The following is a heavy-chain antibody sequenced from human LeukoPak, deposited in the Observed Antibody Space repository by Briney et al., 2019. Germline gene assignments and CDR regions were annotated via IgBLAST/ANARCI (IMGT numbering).Heavy chain of an antibody. CDR1: GFIFSDSG. Sequence: GGSLRLSCTASGFIFSDSGMHWVRQSPGKGLEWVTFIRYDGTNKDYTDSVKGRFSISRDNSKNTVYLQMDSLSAEDTAVYYCAKEGNWYSLDSWGQGTLVTVSS. D-gene: IGHD6-13*01. J-gene: IGHJ4*02. V-gene: IGHV3-30*02. CDR2: IRYDGTNK. CDR3: AKEGNWYSLDS.